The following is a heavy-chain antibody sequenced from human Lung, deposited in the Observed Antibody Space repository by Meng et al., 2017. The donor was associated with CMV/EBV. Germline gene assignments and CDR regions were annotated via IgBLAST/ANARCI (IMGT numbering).Heavy chain of an antibody. CDR2: ISTNTGNP. CDR1: GYTFTRYP. CDR3: GTLKYTSGFYGPAY. J-gene: IGHJ1*01. Sequence: EQPGASAKVSCKASGYTFTRYPMNWVRQAPGQGLEWMGWISTNTGNPTYAQGFTGRFVFSVDTSVSTAYLQISSLKAEDTAVYYCGTLKYTSGFYGPAYWGQGTLVTVSS. D-gene: IGHD6-19*01. V-gene: IGHV7-4-1*02.